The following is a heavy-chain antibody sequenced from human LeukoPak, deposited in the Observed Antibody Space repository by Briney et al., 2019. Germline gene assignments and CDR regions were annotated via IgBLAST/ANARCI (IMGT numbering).Heavy chain of an antibody. D-gene: IGHD4-11*01. CDR2: IYYSGST. V-gene: IGHV4-39*07. CDR1: GGSISSSSYY. CDR3: ARVPHDYSNYVDY. J-gene: IGHJ4*02. Sequence: NPSETLSLTCTVSGGSISSSSYYWGWIRQPPGKGLEWIGSIYYSGSTYYNPSLKSRVTISVDTSKNQFSLKLSSVTAADTAVYYCARVPHDYSNYVDYWGQGTLVTVSS.